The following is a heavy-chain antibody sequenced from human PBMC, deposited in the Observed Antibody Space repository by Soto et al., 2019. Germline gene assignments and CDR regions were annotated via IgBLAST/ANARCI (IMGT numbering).Heavy chain of an antibody. Sequence: SETLSLTCTVSGGSISSGGYYWSWIRQHPGKGLEWIGYTYYSGSTYYNPSLKSRVTISVDTSKNQFSLKLSSVTAADTAVYYCASGGPQLVFYWGQGTLVTVSS. J-gene: IGHJ4*02. CDR2: TYYSGST. CDR1: GGSISSGGYY. D-gene: IGHD6-6*01. CDR3: ASGGPQLVFY. V-gene: IGHV4-31*03.